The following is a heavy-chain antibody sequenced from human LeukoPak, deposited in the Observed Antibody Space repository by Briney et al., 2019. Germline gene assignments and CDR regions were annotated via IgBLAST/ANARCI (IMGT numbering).Heavy chain of an antibody. V-gene: IGHV3-23*01. CDR2: ISGSGGNT. Sequence: GGSLRLSCVVSGFTFSSYAMSWVRQAPGKGLEWVSAISGSGGNTYYADSVKGRFTISRDNSKNTLYLQMNSLRAEDTAVYYCAKYYYDSSGYYPPQNWGQGTLVTVSS. D-gene: IGHD3-22*01. J-gene: IGHJ4*02. CDR3: AKYYYDSSGYYPPQN. CDR1: GFTFSSYA.